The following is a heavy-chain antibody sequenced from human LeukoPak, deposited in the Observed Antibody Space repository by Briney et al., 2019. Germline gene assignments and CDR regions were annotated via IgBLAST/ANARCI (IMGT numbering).Heavy chain of an antibody. V-gene: IGHV1-8*03. CDR2: MNPNSGNT. Sequence: GASVKVSCKASGYTFTSYDINWVRQATGQGLEWMGWMNPNSGNTGYAQRFQGRVTITRNTSISTAYMELSSLRSEDTAVYYCARGMDSYGYDYWGQGTLVTVSS. J-gene: IGHJ4*02. CDR3: ARGMDSYGYDY. CDR1: GYTFTSYD. D-gene: IGHD5-18*01.